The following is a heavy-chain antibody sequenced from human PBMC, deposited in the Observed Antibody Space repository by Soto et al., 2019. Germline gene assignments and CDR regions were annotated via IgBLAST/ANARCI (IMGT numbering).Heavy chain of an antibody. CDR2: IYYTGST. CDR1: GGSISGYY. J-gene: IGHJ4*02. Sequence: SETLSLTCTVSGGSISGYYWSWIRQPPGKGLEWIGYIYYTGSTNYNPSLKSRVTISVDTSKNQFSLKVSSVTAADTAVYYCARRYGGNFDYWGQGTLVTVSS. D-gene: IGHD1-26*01. CDR3: ARRYGGNFDY. V-gene: IGHV4-59*01.